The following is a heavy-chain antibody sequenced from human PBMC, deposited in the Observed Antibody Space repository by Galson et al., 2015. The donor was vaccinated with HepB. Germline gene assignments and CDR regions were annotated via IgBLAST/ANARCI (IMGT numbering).Heavy chain of an antibody. D-gene: IGHD5-18*01. CDR2: ISSSRSSI. Sequence: SLRLSCAASGFTFSSYSMNWVRQAPGKGLEWVSYISSSRSSIYYADSVKGRFTISRDNAKNSLNLQMNSLRDEDTVVYYCAGRGYSYGFDYYYGMDVWGQGTTVTVSS. V-gene: IGHV3-48*02. J-gene: IGHJ6*02. CDR3: AGRGYSYGFDYYYGMDV. CDR1: GFTFSSYS.